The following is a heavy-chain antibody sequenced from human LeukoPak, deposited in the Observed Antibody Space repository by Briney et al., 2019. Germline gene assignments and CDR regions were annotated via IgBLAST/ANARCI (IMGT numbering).Heavy chain of an antibody. D-gene: IGHD5-12*01. J-gene: IGHJ4*02. CDR2: INSDGSSI. V-gene: IGHV3-74*03. Sequence: PGGSLRLSCAASGFTFSSYWMHWVRQAPRKGLVWVSRINSDGSSITYADSVKGRFTISRDNAKNTLYLQMNSLGVEDTAVYCAREGRVSGYDFDCWGQGTLVTVSS. CDR1: GFTFSSYW. CDR3: AREGRVSGYDFDC.